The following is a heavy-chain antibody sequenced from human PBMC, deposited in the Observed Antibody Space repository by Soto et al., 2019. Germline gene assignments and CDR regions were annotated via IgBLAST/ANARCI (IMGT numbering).Heavy chain of an antibody. CDR3: AHSVVAGLGYYFDF. J-gene: IGHJ4*02. CDR2: IYWDDDK. CDR1: GFSLSSTRVA. D-gene: IGHD6-19*01. Sequence: QITLKESGPTLVKPTQTLTLTCTFSGFSLSSTRVAVGWIRQPPGKALEWLALIYWDDDKRYSPFLKSRLTITKDTSKNHLVLTMTNMEPVDTATYYCAHSVVAGLGYYFDFWGQGTLVTVSS. V-gene: IGHV2-5*02.